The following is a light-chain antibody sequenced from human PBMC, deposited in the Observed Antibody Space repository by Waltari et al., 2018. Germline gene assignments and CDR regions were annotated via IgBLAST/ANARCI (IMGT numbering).Light chain of an antibody. J-gene: IGKJ1*01. Sequence: EIVLTQSPGTLSLSPGERATLSCRPSQSINTNFFAWYQHKPGQAPRLLISGTSTRAADIPDRFSGSGSGTDFTLTINRLEPEDFAVYYCQQYGSTPRTFGQGTNVEMK. V-gene: IGKV3-20*01. CDR2: GTS. CDR3: QQYGSTPRT. CDR1: QSINTNF.